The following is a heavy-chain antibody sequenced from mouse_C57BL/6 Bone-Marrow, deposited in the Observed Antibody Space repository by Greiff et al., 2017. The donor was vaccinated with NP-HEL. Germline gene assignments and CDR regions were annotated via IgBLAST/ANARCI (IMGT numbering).Heavy chain of an antibody. V-gene: IGHV5-4*01. D-gene: IGHD2-5*01. Sequence: EVQLMESGGGLVKPGGSLKLSCAASGFTFSSYAMSWVRQTPEKRLEWVATISDGGSYTYYPDNVKGRFTISRDNAKNNLYLQMSHLKSEDTAMYYCARDRDYSNDWYFDVWGTGTTVTVSS. CDR3: ARDRDYSNDWYFDV. J-gene: IGHJ1*03. CDR2: ISDGGSYT. CDR1: GFTFSSYA.